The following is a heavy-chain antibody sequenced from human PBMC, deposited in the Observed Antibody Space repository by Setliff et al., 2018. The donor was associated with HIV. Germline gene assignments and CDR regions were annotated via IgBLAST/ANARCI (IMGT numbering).Heavy chain of an antibody. CDR1: GYTFTGYY. CDR2: INPNSGGT. V-gene: IGHV1-2*06. CDR3: ARVAFGWEITVFGVVSYDAFDV. Sequence: ASVKVSCKTSGYTFTGYYVHWVRQAPGQGLEWMGRINPNSGGTDYAQKFQGRVSMTRDTSISTVYMELSRLTSDDTAMYYCARVAFGWEITVFGVVSYDAFDVWGQGTKVTV. D-gene: IGHD3-3*01. J-gene: IGHJ3*01.